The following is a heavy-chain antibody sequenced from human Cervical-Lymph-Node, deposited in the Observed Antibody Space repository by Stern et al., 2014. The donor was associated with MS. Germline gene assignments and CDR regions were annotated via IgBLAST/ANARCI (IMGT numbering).Heavy chain of an antibody. CDR3: ARGVVSNRAAATLHNLFDP. D-gene: IGHD2-15*01. Sequence: QLVQSGAEVKKPGSSMNVSCKTSGGTFSSSYAITWLRQAPGQGLERMGRIIPILGLANYAQKFQDRVTISADTSTSTTYMQLSSLRSEDTAVYYCARGVVSNRAAATLHNLFDPWGQGTLVTVAS. CDR2: IIPILGLA. J-gene: IGHJ5*02. CDR1: GGTFSSSYA. V-gene: IGHV1-69*09.